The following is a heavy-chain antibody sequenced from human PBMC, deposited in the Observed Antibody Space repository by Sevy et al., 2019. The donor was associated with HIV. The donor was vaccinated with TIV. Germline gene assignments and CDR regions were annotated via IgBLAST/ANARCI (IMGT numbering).Heavy chain of an antibody. J-gene: IGHJ3*02. V-gene: IGHV3-30*18. CDR2: ISYDGSNK. D-gene: IGHD3-3*01. CDR3: AKDYEDAFDI. CDR1: GFTFSSYG. Sequence: GESLKISCAASGFTFSSYGMHWVRQAPGKGLEWGAVISYDGSNKYYADSVKGRFTISRDNSKNTLYLQMNSLRAEDTAVYYCAKDYEDAFDIWGQGTMVTVSS.